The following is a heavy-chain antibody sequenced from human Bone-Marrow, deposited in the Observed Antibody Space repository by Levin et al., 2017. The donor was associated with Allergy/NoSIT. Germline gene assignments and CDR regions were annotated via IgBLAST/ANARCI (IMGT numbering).Heavy chain of an antibody. Sequence: TGESLKISCAASGFTFSSYGMHWVRQAPGKGLEWVAVISYDGSNKYYADSVKGRFTISRDNSKNTLYLQMNSLRAEDTAVYYCAKARVWFGDQYFDYWGQGTLVTVSS. CDR3: AKARVWFGDQYFDY. D-gene: IGHD3-10*01. V-gene: IGHV3-30*18. CDR2: ISYDGSNK. CDR1: GFTFSSYG. J-gene: IGHJ4*02.